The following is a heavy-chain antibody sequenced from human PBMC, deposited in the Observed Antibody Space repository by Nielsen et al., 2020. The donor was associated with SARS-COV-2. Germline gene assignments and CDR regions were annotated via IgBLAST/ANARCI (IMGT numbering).Heavy chain of an antibody. CDR1: GFTFSSYW. J-gene: IGHJ3*02. V-gene: IGHV3-7*03. D-gene: IGHD3-9*01. CDR2: IKQDGSEK. Sequence: GGSLRLSCAASGFTFSSYWMSWVRQAPGKGLEGVANIKQDGSEKYYVDSVKGRFTISRDNAKNSLYLQMNSLRAEDTALYHCARFNYDILTGPSDAFDIWGQGTMVTVSS. CDR3: ARFNYDILTGPSDAFDI.